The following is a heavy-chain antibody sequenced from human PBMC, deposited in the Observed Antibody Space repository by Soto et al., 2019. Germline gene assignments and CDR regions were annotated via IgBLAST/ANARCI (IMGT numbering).Heavy chain of an antibody. D-gene: IGHD3-3*01. J-gene: IGHJ6*03. CDR2: ISSSSSYI. Sequence: PGGSLRLSCAASGFTFSSYSMNWVRQAPGKGLEWVSSISSSSSYIYYADSVKGRFTISRDNAKNSLYLQMNSLRAEDTAVYYCARAHQFYDFWSGYYTGQYYYYLDVWGKGTTVTVSS. CDR3: ARAHQFYDFWSGYYTGQYYYYLDV. CDR1: GFTFSSYS. V-gene: IGHV3-21*01.